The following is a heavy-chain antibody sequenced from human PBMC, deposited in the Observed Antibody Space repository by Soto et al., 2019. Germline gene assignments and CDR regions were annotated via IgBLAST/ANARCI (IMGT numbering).Heavy chain of an antibody. Sequence: QVQLVESGGGGVQPGRSLRLSCAASGFTFSAYTMHWVRQAPGKGLEWVSLISYDESDKCYADSVKGRFTISRDISKNTLYLQMTSLSSEDTAVYYCARRSVGGHFLDLWGQGTLVTGSS. CDR3: ARRSVGGHFLDL. V-gene: IGHV3-30-3*01. CDR2: ISYDESDK. D-gene: IGHD2-21*02. CDR1: GFTFSAYT. J-gene: IGHJ5*02.